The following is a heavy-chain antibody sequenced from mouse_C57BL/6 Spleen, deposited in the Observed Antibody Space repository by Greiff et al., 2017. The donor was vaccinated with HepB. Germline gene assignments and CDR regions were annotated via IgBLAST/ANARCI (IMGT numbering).Heavy chain of an antibody. V-gene: IGHV5-17*01. CDR1: GFTFSDYG. D-gene: IGHD1-1*01. CDR3: ARQDYGSLYFDY. Sequence: VQLKESGGGLVKPGGSLKLSCAASGFTFSDYGMHWVRRAPEKGLEWVAYISSGSSTIYYADTVKGRFTISRDNAENTLFLQMTSLRSEDTAMYYCARQDYGSLYFDYWGQGTTLTVSS. CDR2: ISSGSSTI. J-gene: IGHJ2*01.